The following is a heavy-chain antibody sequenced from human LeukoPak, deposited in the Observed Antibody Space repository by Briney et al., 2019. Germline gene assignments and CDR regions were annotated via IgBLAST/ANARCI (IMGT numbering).Heavy chain of an antibody. CDR3: ARAPLYDFWSGYPEYGMDV. V-gene: IGHV3-23*01. CDR1: GFTFSSYA. J-gene: IGHJ6*02. Sequence: GGSLRLSCAASGFTFSSYAMSWVRQAPGKGLEWVSAISGSGGSTYYADSVKGRFTISRDNSKNTLYLQMNSLRAEDTAVYYCARAPLYDFWSGYPEYGMDVWGQGTTVTVSS. CDR2: ISGSGGST. D-gene: IGHD3-3*01.